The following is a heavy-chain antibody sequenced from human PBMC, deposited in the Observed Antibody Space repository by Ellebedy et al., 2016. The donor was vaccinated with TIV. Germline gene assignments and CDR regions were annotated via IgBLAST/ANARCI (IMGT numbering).Heavy chain of an antibody. CDR3: ARDRGGTAMVPWYYYGMDV. CDR2: IWYDGSNK. D-gene: IGHD5-18*01. CDR1: GFTFSSYG. V-gene: IGHV3-33*08. J-gene: IGHJ6*02. Sequence: GGSLRLSCAASGFTFSSYGMHWVRQAPGKGLEWVAVIWYDGSNKYYADSVKGRFTISRDNSNNTLYLQMNSLRAEDTAVYYCARDRGGTAMVPWYYYGMDVWGRGTTVTVSS.